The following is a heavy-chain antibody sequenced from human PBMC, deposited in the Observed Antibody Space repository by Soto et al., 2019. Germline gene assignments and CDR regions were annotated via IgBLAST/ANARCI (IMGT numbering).Heavy chain of an antibody. CDR2: IYYSGST. J-gene: IGHJ1*01. CDR1: GGSIRSSY. Sequence: SEALSLPRTVSGGSIRSSYRSSRRPPQGKGLEWMGYIYYSGSTNYNPSLTSRVAISVDTSKNQFSLKLSSVTAADTAVYYCASVAAAGSVGYAAYCHHWGQGTLVTVS. CDR3: ASVAAAGSVGYAAYCHH. V-gene: IGHV4-59*01. D-gene: IGHD6-13*01.